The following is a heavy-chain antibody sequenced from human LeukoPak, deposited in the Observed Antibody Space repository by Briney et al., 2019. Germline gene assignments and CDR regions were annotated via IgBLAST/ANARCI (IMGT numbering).Heavy chain of an antibody. CDR3: AKGRLMVYAISFYYYYGMDV. Sequence: GGSLRLSCAASGFTFSSYNMNWVRQAPGKGLEWVSSISSSSNYIYYADPVKGRFTISRDNAKSSLYLQMNSLRAEDTALYYCAKGRLMVYAISFYYYYGMDVWGQGTTVTVSS. V-gene: IGHV3-21*04. CDR1: GFTFSSYN. CDR2: ISSSSNYI. D-gene: IGHD2-8*01. J-gene: IGHJ6*02.